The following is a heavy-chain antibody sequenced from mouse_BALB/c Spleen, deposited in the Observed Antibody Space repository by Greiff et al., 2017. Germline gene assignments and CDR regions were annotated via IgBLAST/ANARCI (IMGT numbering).Heavy chain of an antibody. CDR2: ISSGGSYT. J-gene: IGHJ3*01. CDR1: GFTFSSYT. CDR3: TRDYGPAWFAY. V-gene: IGHV5-6-4*01. D-gene: IGHD1-1*02. Sequence: EVQVVESGGGLVKPGGSLKLSCAASGFTFSSYTMSWVRQTPEKRLEWVATISSGGSYTYYPDSVKGRFTISRDNATNTLYLQMSSLKSEDTAMYYCTRDYGPAWFAYWGQGTLVTVSA.